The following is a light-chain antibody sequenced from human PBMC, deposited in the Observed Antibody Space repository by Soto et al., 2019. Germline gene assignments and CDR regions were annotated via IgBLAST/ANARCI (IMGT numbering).Light chain of an antibody. Sequence: QSVLTQPPSASGSPGQSVAISCTGTSSDAGGYNYVSWYQQHPGKAPKLMIYEANKRPSGVPDRFSGSKSGNTASLTVSGLQAEDEADYYCSSYAGSSNVFGTGTKVTV. CDR3: SSYAGSSNV. V-gene: IGLV2-8*01. CDR1: SSDAGGYNY. CDR2: EAN. J-gene: IGLJ1*01.